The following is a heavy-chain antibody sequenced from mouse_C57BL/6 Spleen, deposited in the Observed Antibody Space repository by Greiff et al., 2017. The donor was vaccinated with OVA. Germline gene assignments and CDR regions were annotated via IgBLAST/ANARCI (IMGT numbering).Heavy chain of an antibody. CDR2: IRSKSNNYAT. D-gene: IGHD4-1*01. CDR3: VRGGLGPFDY. Sequence: EVQRVESGGGLVQPKGSLKLSCAASGFSFNTYAMNWVRQAPGKGLEWVARIRSKSNNYATYYADSVKDRFTISRDDSESMLYLQMNNLKTEDTAMYYCVRGGLGPFDYWGQGTTLTVSS. V-gene: IGHV10-1*01. J-gene: IGHJ2*01. CDR1: GFSFNTYA.